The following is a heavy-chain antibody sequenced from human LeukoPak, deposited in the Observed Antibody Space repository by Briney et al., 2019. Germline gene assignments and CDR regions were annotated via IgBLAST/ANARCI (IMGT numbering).Heavy chain of an antibody. CDR1: GYTFTGYY. CDR3: ARVPYGGPYYYYGMDV. J-gene: IGHJ6*02. CDR2: INPNSGGT. Sequence: ALVKVSCKASGYTFTGYYMHWVRQAPGQGLEWMGWINPNSGGTNYAQKFQGRVTMTRDTSISTAYMELSRLRSDDTAVYYCARVPYGGPYYYYGMDVWGQGTTVTVSS. V-gene: IGHV1-2*02. D-gene: IGHD4-23*01.